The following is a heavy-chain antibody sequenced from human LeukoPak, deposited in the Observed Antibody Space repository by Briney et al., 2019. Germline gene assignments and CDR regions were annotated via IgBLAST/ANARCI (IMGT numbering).Heavy chain of an antibody. CDR1: GYSFTCYW. D-gene: IGHD3-22*01. CDR3: ARQLTYYDSSGYCFDY. Sequence: GESLKISCKGSGYSFTCYWIGWVRQVAGKGLEGMGIIYPGDSDTRLSPSFQGQVTISADKSISTAYLQWSSLKASDTAMYSCARQLTYYDSSGYCFDYWGQGTLVTVSS. V-gene: IGHV5-51*01. CDR2: IYPGDSDT. J-gene: IGHJ4*02.